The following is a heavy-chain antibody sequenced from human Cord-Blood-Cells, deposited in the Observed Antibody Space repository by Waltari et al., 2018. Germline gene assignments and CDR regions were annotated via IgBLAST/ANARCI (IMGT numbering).Heavy chain of an antibody. J-gene: IGHJ5*02. Sequence: KVSGYTLTELSMHWVRQAPGKGLEWMGGFDPEDGETIYAQKFQGRVTMTEDTSTDTAYMELSSLRSEDTAVYYCAMLSSSSWYWFDPWGQGTLATVSS. CDR2: FDPEDGET. CDR3: AMLSSSSWYWFDP. CDR1: GYTLTELS. D-gene: IGHD6-13*01. V-gene: IGHV1-24*01.